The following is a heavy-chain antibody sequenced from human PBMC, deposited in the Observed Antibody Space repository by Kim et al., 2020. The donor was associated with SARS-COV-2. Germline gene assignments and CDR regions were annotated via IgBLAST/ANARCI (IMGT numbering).Heavy chain of an antibody. CDR3: ARLERSNWFDP. J-gene: IGHJ5*02. V-gene: IGHV4-30-4*01. Sequence: SETLSLTCTVSGGSISSGDHYWNWIRQPPGKGLEWIGYIYYSGSTSYSPSLKSRVAISVDRSKNQFSLKLNSVTAADTAVYYCARLERSNWFDPWGQGTL. D-gene: IGHD3-3*01. CDR2: IYYSGST. CDR1: GGSISSGDHY.